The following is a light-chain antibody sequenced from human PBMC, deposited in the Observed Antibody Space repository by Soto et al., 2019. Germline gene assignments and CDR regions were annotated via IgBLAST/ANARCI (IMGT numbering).Light chain of an antibody. CDR2: AAS. V-gene: IGKV3-20*01. Sequence: EIVLTQSPGTLSLSPGERATLSCRDSLSINNRYLAWYQQKPGQAPRLLIYAASSRATGIPDRFSGSGSGTDFTLTISRPEPEDFAVYYCQLFGSSPGFTFGHGTKVDIK. J-gene: IGKJ3*01. CDR1: LSINNRY. CDR3: QLFGSSPGFT.